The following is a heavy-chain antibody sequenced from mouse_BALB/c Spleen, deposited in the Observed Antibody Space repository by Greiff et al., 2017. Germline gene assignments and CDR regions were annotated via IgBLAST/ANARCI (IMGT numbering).Heavy chain of an antibody. J-gene: IGHJ4*01. CDR2: INPGSSTI. CDR3: ARTRAMDY. V-gene: IGHV4-2*02. Sequence: EVKVIESGGGLVQPGGSLNLSCAASGFDFSRYWMSWARQAPGKGQEWIGEINPGSSTINYTPSLKDKFIISRDNAKNTLYLQMSKVRSEDTALYYCARTRAMDYWGQGTSVTVSS. CDR1: GFDFSRYW.